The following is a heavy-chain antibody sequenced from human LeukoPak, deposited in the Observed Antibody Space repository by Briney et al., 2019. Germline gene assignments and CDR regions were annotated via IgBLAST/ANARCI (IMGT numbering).Heavy chain of an antibody. Sequence: GGSLRLSCAASGFTFRNNWMSWVRQAPGKGLEWVANIKQDGSEKNYVDSVKGRFIISRDNAKNSLYLQMNSLRAEDTAVYYCARETPDSSGWDWGQGTLVTVSS. J-gene: IGHJ4*02. D-gene: IGHD6-19*01. V-gene: IGHV3-7*01. CDR2: IKQDGSEK. CDR1: GFTFRNNW. CDR3: ARETPDSSGWD.